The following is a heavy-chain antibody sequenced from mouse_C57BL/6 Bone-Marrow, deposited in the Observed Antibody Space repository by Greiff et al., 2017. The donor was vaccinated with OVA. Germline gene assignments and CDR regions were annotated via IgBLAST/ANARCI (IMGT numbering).Heavy chain of an antibody. D-gene: IGHD1-1*01. CDR2: ISSGSSTI. Sequence: EVMLVESGGGLVKPGGSLKLSCAASGFTFSDYGMHWVRQAPEKGLEWVAYISSGSSTIYYADTVKGRFTISRDNAKNTLFLQMTSLRSEDTAMYYCIYGSSPYWYFDVWGTGTTVTVSS. CDR3: IYGSSPYWYFDV. V-gene: IGHV5-17*01. CDR1: GFTFSDYG. J-gene: IGHJ1*03.